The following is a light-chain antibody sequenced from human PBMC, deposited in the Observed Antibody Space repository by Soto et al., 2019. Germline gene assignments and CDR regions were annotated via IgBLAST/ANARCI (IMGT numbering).Light chain of an antibody. CDR1: SYNIGNNA. V-gene: IGLV1-36*01. Sequence: QSVLTQPPSVSEAPRQRVTISCSGSSYNIGNNAVNWYQQLPGKAPKLLIYYDDLLPSGVSDRFSGSKSGTSASLAISGLQSEDEADYYCAAWDDSLNVVVFGGGTKVTVL. J-gene: IGLJ2*01. CDR2: YDD. CDR3: AAWDDSLNVVV.